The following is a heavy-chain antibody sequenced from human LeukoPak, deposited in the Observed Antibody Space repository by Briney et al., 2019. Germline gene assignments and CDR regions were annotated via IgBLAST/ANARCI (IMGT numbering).Heavy chain of an antibody. CDR3: ARGHGTISPRGYYYYYMDA. J-gene: IGHJ6*03. V-gene: IGHV4-34*01. D-gene: IGHD3-3*01. CDR2: INHSGST. CDR1: GGSFSGYY. Sequence: SETLSLTCAVYGGSFSGYYWSWIRQPPGKGLEWIGEINHSGSTNYNPSLKSRVTISVDTSKNQFSLELSSVTAADTAVYYCARGHGTISPRGYYYYYMDAWGKGTTVTVSS.